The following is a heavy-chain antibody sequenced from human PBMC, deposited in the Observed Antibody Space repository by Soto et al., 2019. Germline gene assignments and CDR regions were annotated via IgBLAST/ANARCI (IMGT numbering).Heavy chain of an antibody. V-gene: IGHV4-4*02. CDR1: GGCISSSNW. J-gene: IGHJ6*02. Sequence: PSETLSLTCAVSGGCISSSNWWSWVRQPPGKGLEWIGEIYHSGSTNYNPSLKSRVTISVDKSKNQFSLKLSSVTAADTAVYYCARAQGSDRNYYYYGMDVWGQGTTVTVSS. CDR3: ARAQGSDRNYYYYGMDV. CDR2: IYHSGST.